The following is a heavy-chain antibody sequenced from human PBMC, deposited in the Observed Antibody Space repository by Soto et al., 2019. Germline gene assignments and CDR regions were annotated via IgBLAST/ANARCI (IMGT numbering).Heavy chain of an antibody. CDR3: ARDPSNGNSHGSYCDF. V-gene: IGHV3-48*02. CDR1: GFTFSNFA. J-gene: IGHJ4*02. Sequence: EVQLVASGGGLVQPGGSLRLSCAASGFTFSNFAMNWVRRAPGKGPEWVSYLSGSSRAINYADSVKGRFIVSRDNAKNSLFLQMNSLRDEDTAVYYCARDPSNGNSHGSYCDFWGQGTLVTVSS. CDR2: LSGSSRAI. D-gene: IGHD3-16*01.